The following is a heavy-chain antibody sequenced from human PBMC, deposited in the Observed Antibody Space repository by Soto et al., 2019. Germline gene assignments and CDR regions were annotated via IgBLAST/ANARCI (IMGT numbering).Heavy chain of an antibody. CDR2: INLNSGDT. V-gene: IGHV1-2*02. J-gene: IGHJ5*02. CDR3: ARARPPFNWFDR. Sequence: ASVKVSCKASGYTFTDYYMEWVRQAPGQGLEWMGWINLNSGDTNFAQQFQGRVTMTRDTSITAAYMDLTRLRSDDTAVYYCARARPPFNWFDRWGQGSLVTVSS. D-gene: IGHD6-6*01. CDR1: GYTFTDYY.